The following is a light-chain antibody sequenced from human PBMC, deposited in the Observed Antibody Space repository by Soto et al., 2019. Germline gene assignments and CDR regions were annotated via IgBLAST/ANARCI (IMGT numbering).Light chain of an antibody. CDR1: SSNIGAGYD. Sequence: QSVLTQPPSVSGAPGQRVTISCTGSSSNIGAGYDVNWYQQLPGTAPKLLIYGNTNRPSGVPDRFSGSKSGTSGSLAISGLPTEDEAEYYCQSWDTSLSGSVFGGGTKLTVL. CDR2: GNT. CDR3: QSWDTSLSGSV. J-gene: IGLJ2*01. V-gene: IGLV1-40*01.